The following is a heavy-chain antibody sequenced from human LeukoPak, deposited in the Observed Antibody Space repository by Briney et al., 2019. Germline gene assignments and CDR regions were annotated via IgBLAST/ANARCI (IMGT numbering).Heavy chain of an antibody. V-gene: IGHV4-59*01. Sequence: SETLSLTCTVSGGSISSYYWSWNRQPPGKGLEWIGYIYYSGSTNYNPSLKSRVTISVDTSKNQFSLKLSSVTAADTAVYYCAREGVDAFDIWGQGTMVTVSS. J-gene: IGHJ3*02. CDR1: GGSISSYY. CDR2: IYYSGST. CDR3: AREGVDAFDI. D-gene: IGHD3-16*01.